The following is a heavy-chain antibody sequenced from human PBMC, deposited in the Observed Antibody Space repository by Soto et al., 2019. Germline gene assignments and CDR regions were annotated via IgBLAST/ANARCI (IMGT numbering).Heavy chain of an antibody. CDR2: ISYEGSNK. Sequence: QVQLVESGGGVVQPGRSLRLSCAASGFTFSSYAMHWVRQAPGKGLEWVAVISYEGSNKYYADSVKGRFTISRDNSKNTLYLQMNSLRAEDTAVYYCARSPAVAGQYYFDYWGQGTLVTVSS. CDR1: GFTFSSYA. D-gene: IGHD6-19*01. J-gene: IGHJ4*02. CDR3: ARSPAVAGQYYFDY. V-gene: IGHV3-30-3*01.